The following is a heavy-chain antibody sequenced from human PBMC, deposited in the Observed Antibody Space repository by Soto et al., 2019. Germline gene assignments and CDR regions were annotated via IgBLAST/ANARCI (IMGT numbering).Heavy chain of an antibody. J-gene: IGHJ3*01. CDR2: IYYSGKT. CDR3: ARRPGFGHAFDV. CDR1: GGSISSSSYY. Sequence: SETLSLTCTVSGGSISSSSYYWGWLRQPPGKGLEWIGSIYYSGKTYYNPSLKSRVTISVDTSKNQFSLKLTSVTAADTAVYYCARRPGFGHAFDVWGQGTMVTVSS. D-gene: IGHD3-10*01. V-gene: IGHV4-39*07.